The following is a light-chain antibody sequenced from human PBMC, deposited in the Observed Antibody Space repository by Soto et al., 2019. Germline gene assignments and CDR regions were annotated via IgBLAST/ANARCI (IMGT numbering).Light chain of an antibody. Sequence: QSALTQPRSVSGSPGQSVTLSCTGTSSDVGGYNYVSWYQQHPGKAPKLMIDDVNKRPSGVPDRFSGSRSGNTASLTISGLQAEDEADYYCAAWDDSLNGVVFGGGTKLTVL. V-gene: IGLV2-11*01. CDR1: SSDVGGYNY. J-gene: IGLJ2*01. CDR3: AAWDDSLNGVV. CDR2: DVN.